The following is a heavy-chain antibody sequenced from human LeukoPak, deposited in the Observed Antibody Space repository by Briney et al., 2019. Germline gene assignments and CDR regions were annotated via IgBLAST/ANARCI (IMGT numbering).Heavy chain of an antibody. CDR3: TRVGYIDEGIDY. J-gene: IGHJ4*02. Sequence: GGSLRLSCIASGFPFSSYWMTWVRQAPGKGPEWVANIKQDGSKKSYVDSVKGRFTISRDNAKNSLYLQMNSLRAEDTAIYYCTRVGYIDEGIDYWGQGTLVTVSS. CDR1: GFPFSSYW. D-gene: IGHD5-24*01. V-gene: IGHV3-7*04. CDR2: IKQDGSKK.